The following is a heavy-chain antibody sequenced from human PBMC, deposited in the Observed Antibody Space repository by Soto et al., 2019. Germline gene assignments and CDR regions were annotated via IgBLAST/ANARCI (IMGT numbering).Heavy chain of an antibody. D-gene: IGHD5-18*01. V-gene: IGHV4-34*01. J-gene: IGHJ6*02. CDR1: GGSFSGYY. CDR2: INHSGST. Sequence: PSETLSLTCAVYGGSFSGYYWSWIRQPPGKGLEWIGEINHSGSTNYNPSLKSRVTISVDTSKNQFSLKLSSVTAADTAVYYCARGRRNSYGYGYYYYYGMDVWGQGTTVTAP. CDR3: ARGRRNSYGYGYYYYYGMDV.